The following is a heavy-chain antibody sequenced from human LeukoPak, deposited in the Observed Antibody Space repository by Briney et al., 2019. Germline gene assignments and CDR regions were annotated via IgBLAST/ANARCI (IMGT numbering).Heavy chain of an antibody. J-gene: IGHJ4*02. CDR3: ARDFHSGSSELDY. V-gene: IGHV4-39*07. Sequence: SETLSLTCTVSGGSISSSSYYWGWIRQPPGKGLEWIGSIYYSGSTYYNPSLKSRVTISVDTSKNQFSLKLSSVTAADTAVYYCARDFHSGSSELDYWGQGTLVTVSS. CDR2: IYYSGST. CDR1: GGSISSSSYY. D-gene: IGHD6-6*01.